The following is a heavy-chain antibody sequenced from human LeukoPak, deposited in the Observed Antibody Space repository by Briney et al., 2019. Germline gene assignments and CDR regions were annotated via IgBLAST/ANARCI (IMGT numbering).Heavy chain of an antibody. J-gene: IGHJ3*01. CDR3: AKSTSSWYGGPFDL. CDR2: ISGSGGST. Sequence: PGGSLRLSCAASGFTFTSYGIIWVRQAPGKGLEWVSGISGSGGSTYNADSVKGRFTISRDNPKNTLFLQINSLRAEDTAAYYCAKSTSSWYGGPFDLWGRGTMVTVSS. CDR1: GFTFTSYG. V-gene: IGHV3-23*01. D-gene: IGHD6-13*01.